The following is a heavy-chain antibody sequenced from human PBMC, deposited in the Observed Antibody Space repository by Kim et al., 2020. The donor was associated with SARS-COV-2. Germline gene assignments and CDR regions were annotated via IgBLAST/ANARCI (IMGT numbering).Heavy chain of an antibody. CDR2: IYYSGST. D-gene: IGHD6-13*01. V-gene: IGHV4-39*01. CDR3: ARPGAAAGTGAFDY. CDR1: GGSISSSSYY. Sequence: SETLSLTCTVSGGSISSSSYYWGWIRQPPGKGLEWIGSIYYSGSTYYNPSLKSRVTISVDTSKNQFSLKLSSVTAADTAVYYCARPGAAAGTGAFDYWGQGTLVTVSS. J-gene: IGHJ4*02.